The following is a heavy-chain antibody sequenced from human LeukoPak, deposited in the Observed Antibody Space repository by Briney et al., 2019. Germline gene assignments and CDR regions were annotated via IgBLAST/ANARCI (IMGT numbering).Heavy chain of an antibody. Sequence: PGGSLRLSCAASGFTFSSYAMHWVRQAPGRRLEWVAVMSYDGTNIFYSDSVKGRFTISRDNSKNTLFLQMNSLRAEDTAVYYCARDRESSSKGHFDYWGQGTLVTVPS. D-gene: IGHD2-15*01. CDR3: ARDRESSSKGHFDY. CDR2: MSYDGTNI. CDR1: GFTFSSYA. J-gene: IGHJ4*02. V-gene: IGHV3-30-3*01.